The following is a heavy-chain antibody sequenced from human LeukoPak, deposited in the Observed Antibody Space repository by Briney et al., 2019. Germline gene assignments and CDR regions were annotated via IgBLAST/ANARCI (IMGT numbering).Heavy chain of an antibody. CDR1: GFTFSDYY. CDR3: SRDQYGIPYCGGDRSVSWGH. CDR2: ISSSGSTI. Sequence: GGSLRLSCAASGFTFSDYYMCWIRQAPGKGLEWVSYISSSGSTIYYADSVKGRFTISRDNAKNSLYLQMNSLETEDTAVNYCSRDQYGIPYCGGDRSVSWGHWGQGTLVTVSS. V-gene: IGHV3-11*01. J-gene: IGHJ4*02. D-gene: IGHD2-21*02.